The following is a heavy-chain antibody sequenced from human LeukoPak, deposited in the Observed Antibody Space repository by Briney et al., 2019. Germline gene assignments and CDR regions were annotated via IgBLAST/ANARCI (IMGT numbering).Heavy chain of an antibody. D-gene: IGHD1-26*01. CDR3: AKSGSGSYS. CDR1: GFTFSNYG. Sequence: GGSLRLSCAASGFTFSNYGLSWVRQAPGKGLEWVSAISGGDGSTYYADSVKGRFTISRDNSKNTLYLQMDSLRAEDTAIYYCAKSGSGSYSWGQGTLVTVSS. J-gene: IGHJ5*02. CDR2: ISGGDGST. V-gene: IGHV3-23*01.